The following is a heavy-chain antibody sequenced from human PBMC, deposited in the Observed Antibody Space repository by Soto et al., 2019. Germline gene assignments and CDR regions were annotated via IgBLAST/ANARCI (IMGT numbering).Heavy chain of an antibody. J-gene: IGHJ4*02. V-gene: IGHV4-34*01. CDR1: GGSFSDHY. D-gene: IGHD3-22*01. CDR2: VKHRGST. CDR3: ARGISMKVMIQRDAPDKYHFDS. Sequence: QVQLQQWGAGLLKPSETLSLICAVYGGSFSDHYWSWVRQPPGKGLEWIGEVKHRGSTNYNPSLKSRVTISADTSKNQFSLKLRSVTAADAAVYYCARGISMKVMIQRDAPDKYHFDSSGQGTLVTDSS.